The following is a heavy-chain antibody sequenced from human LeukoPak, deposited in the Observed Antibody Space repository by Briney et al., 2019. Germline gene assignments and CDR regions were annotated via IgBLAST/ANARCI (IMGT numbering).Heavy chain of an antibody. J-gene: IGHJ2*01. CDR3: ARMRHDLLTGPNWYVDL. Sequence: GGSIDYNPSLESRVTISIDTSKNQISLRLRSVTAADTAVFYCARMRHDLLTGPNWYVDLWGRGTLVTVSS. V-gene: IGHV4-59*01. CDR2: GGSI. D-gene: IGHD3-9*01.